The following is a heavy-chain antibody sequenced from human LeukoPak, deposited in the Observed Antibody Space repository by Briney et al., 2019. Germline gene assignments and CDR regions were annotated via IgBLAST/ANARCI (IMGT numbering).Heavy chain of an antibody. CDR1: DYSFSSYG. V-gene: IGHV1-18*01. CDR2: ISAYNGNT. J-gene: IGHJ5*02. CDR3: ARQGYCSGGSCRNWFDP. Sequence: ASVKVSCKTSDYSFSSYGISWVRQAPGQGLEWMGWISAYNGNTKYPQNLQGRVTMTADTSTSTAYMELSRLRSDDTAVYYCARQGYCSGGSCRNWFDPWGQGTLVTVSS. D-gene: IGHD2-15*01.